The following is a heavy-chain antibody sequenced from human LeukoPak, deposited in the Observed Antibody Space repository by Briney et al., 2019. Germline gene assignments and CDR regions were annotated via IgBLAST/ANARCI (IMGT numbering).Heavy chain of an antibody. CDR2: INPSGGST. CDR1: GYTFTSYY. V-gene: IGHV1-46*01. Sequence: GASVKVSCKASGYTFTSYYMHWVRQAPGQGLEWMGIINPSGGSTSYAQKFQGRVTMTRDTSTSTVYMELSSLRSEDTAVYYCAREIVDTAMVRHYASDIWGQGTMVTVSS. J-gene: IGHJ3*02. CDR3: AREIVDTAMVRHYASDI. D-gene: IGHD5-18*01.